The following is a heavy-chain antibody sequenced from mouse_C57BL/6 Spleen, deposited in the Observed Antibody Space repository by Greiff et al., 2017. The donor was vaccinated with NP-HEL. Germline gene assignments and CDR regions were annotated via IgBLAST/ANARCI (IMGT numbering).Heavy chain of an antibody. CDR2: IHPNSGST. Sequence: VQLQQPGAELVKPGASVKLSCKASGYTFTSYWMHWVKQRPGQGLEWIGMIHPNSGSTNYNEKFKSKATLTVDKSSSTAYMQLSSLTSEDSAVYYCAREGTTVSYCFDYWGQGTTLTVSS. D-gene: IGHD1-1*01. CDR3: AREGTTVSYCFDY. CDR1: GYTFTSYW. J-gene: IGHJ2*01. V-gene: IGHV1-64*01.